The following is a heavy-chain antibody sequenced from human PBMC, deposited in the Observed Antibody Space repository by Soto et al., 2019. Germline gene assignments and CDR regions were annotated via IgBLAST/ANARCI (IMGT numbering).Heavy chain of an antibody. J-gene: IGHJ5*02. CDR2: IYYSGST. CDR3: ARGKLYYYDSSGYYRTWWFDP. V-gene: IGHV4-59*01. CDR1: GGKIISYC. Sequence: LCLTWSVFGGKIISYCGSWIRQPTGKGLEWIGYIYYSGSTNYNPSLKSRVTISVDTSKNQFSLKLSSVTAADTAVYYCARGKLYYYDSSGYYRTWWFDPWGQGTLVTVSS. D-gene: IGHD3-22*01.